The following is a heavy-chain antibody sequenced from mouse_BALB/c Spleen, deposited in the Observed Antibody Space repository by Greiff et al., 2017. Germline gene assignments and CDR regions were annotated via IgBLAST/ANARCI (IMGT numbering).Heavy chain of an antibody. V-gene: IGHV1-5*01. D-gene: IGHD1-1*01. CDR1: GYTFTSYW. Sequence: EVQLQQSGTVLARPGASVKMSCKASGYTFTSYWMHWVKQRPGQGLEWIGAIYPGNSDTSYNQKFKGKAKLTAVTSTSTAYMELSSLTNEDSAVYYCTYYGSSSRAMDYWGQGTSVTVAS. CDR3: TYYGSSSRAMDY. J-gene: IGHJ4*01. CDR2: IYPGNSDT.